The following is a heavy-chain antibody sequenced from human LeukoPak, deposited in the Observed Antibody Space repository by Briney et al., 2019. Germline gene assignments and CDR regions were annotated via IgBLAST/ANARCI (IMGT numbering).Heavy chain of an antibody. CDR2: IIPIFGTA. J-gene: IGHJ6*03. CDR3: ARGATRISGYYYYYMDV. CDR1: GGTFSSYA. Sequence: ASVKVSCKASGGTFSSYAISWVRQAPGQGLEWMGGIIPIFGTANYAQNVQGTIKITADESTSTAYMELSSLRSEDTAVYYCARGATRISGYYYYYMDVWGKGTTVTVSS. D-gene: IGHD2-15*01. V-gene: IGHV1-69*13.